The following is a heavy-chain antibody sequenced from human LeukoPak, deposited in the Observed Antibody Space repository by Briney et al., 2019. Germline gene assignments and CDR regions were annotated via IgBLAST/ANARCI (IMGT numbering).Heavy chain of an antibody. J-gene: IGHJ6*02. V-gene: IGHV3-7*01. CDR2: INQDGSDK. CDR1: GFSLSNYW. Sequence: GGSLRLYCAASGFSLSNYWMSWVRQAPGKGLEWVANINQDGSDKYYVDSVMGRFTISKDNAKNSVYLQMNSLRPEDTAIYYCAWYGLTHGLDVWGQGTTVTVSS. D-gene: IGHD4/OR15-4a*01. CDR3: AWYGLTHGLDV.